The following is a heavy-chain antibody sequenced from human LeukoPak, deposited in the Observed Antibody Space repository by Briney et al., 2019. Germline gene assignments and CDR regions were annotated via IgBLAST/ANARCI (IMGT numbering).Heavy chain of an antibody. CDR1: GFTFSSYS. V-gene: IGHV3-21*01. J-gene: IGHJ5*02. D-gene: IGHD1-1*01. CDR3: TRDHDGYGTSDH. CDR2: MSSDSSDK. Sequence: GGSLRLSCAASGFTFSSYSMNSVRQAPGKGLEWGSTMSSDSSDKYYADSVKGRFTISRDKAKNSVYLQMNSLTVEHRAVYYCTRDHDGYGTSDHWGQGNPVTVPP.